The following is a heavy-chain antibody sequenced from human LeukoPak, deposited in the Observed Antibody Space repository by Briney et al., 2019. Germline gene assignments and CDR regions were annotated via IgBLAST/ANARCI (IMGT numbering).Heavy chain of an antibody. Sequence: SQILSLTCAISGDSVSSNSAAWNWIRQSPSRGLEWLGRTYYRSKWYNDYAVSVKSRIVINPDTSKNQFSLQLSSVTPEDTAVYYCTRDGIRVLDYWGQGILVTVSS. D-gene: IGHD1-1*01. J-gene: IGHJ4*02. CDR1: GDSVSSNSAA. V-gene: IGHV6-1*01. CDR2: TYYRSKWYN. CDR3: TRDGIRVLDY.